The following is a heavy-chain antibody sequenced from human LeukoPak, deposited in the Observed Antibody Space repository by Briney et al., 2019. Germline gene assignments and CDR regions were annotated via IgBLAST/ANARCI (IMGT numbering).Heavy chain of an antibody. Sequence: ASVNVSCTASGGTFSTHAISWVRQAPGQGLEWMGGIIPIFDTTNYAQNFQGRVTITADKSTSTLYMELSSLRSEDTAVYYCARDPAYRSAYWGQGTLVTVSS. CDR3: ARDPAYRSAY. D-gene: IGHD6-25*01. V-gene: IGHV1-69*06. J-gene: IGHJ4*02. CDR1: GGTFSTHA. CDR2: IIPIFDTT.